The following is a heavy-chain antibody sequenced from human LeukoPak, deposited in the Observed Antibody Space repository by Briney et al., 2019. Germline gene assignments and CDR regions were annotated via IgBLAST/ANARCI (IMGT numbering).Heavy chain of an antibody. CDR2: ISGNG. CDR1: GFTFSSYG. CDR3: AKAYYYGSGSSYSSFDY. J-gene: IGHJ4*02. D-gene: IGHD3-10*01. Sequence: PGGSLRLSCVASGFTFSSYGMSWVRQAPGKGLVWVSTISGNGYYANSVKGRFTISRDNSKNPLYLQMNSLRAEDTAVYYCAKAYYYGSGSSYSSFDYWGQGTLVTVSS. V-gene: IGHV3-23*01.